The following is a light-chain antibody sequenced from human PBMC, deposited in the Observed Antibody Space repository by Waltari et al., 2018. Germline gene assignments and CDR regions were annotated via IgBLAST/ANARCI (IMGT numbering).Light chain of an antibody. V-gene: IGKV3-15*01. CDR2: GAS. CDR3: QQYNNWPPVT. Sequence: EVVMTQSPATLSVSPGERATLSCRASQSVSNNLAWYQQKPGQAPRHLIYGASTRATGIPARFSGSGSGTEFTLTISSLQPGDFAVYYCQQYNNWPPVTFGQGTKLEIK. J-gene: IGKJ2*01. CDR1: QSVSNN.